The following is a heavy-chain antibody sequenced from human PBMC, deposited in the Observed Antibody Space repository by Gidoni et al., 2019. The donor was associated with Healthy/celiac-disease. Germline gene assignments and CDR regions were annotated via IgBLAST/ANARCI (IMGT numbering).Heavy chain of an antibody. CDR1: GFPFRSHS. V-gene: IGHV3-21*01. CDR2: ISSSSSYI. J-gene: IGHJ3*02. Sequence: EVQLVESGGGLVKPGGSLRLSCAASGFPFRSHSMNWVRQAPGKGLECVSSISSSSSYIYYADSVKGRFNISRDNAKNSLYLQMNSLRAEDTAVYYCARMTTVTHLEIDAFDIWGQGTMVTVSS. CDR3: ARMTTVTHLEIDAFDI. D-gene: IGHD4-17*01.